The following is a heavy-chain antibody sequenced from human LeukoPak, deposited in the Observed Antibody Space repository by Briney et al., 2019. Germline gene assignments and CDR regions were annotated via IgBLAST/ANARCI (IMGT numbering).Heavy chain of an antibody. CDR3: ARTSNYWSPYFDY. CDR1: GGSFSGFY. V-gene: IGHV4-34*01. CDR2: IYYTGTT. Sequence: TSETLSLTCEVYGGSFSGFYWSWIRQSPGKGLEWIGEIYYTGTTNYNPSLKSRVTISIDKSKKQMSLKLSSVTAADTAVYYCARTSNYWSPYFDYWGQGALVTVSS. J-gene: IGHJ4*02. D-gene: IGHD1-1*01.